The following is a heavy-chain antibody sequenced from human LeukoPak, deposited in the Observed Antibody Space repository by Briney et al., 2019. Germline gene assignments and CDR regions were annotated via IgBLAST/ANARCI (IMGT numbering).Heavy chain of an antibody. J-gene: IGHJ1*01. CDR2: IRSEGRT. V-gene: IGHV3-74*01. Sequence: GGSLRLSCAAAGFTFSNYWMHWVRQAPGKGLVWVSRIRSEGRTNYADSVKGRFTISRDNAKNTVSLQMNSLRAEDTGVYYCARAPSEIGGYYPEYFRHWGQGTLVTVSS. CDR3: ARAPSEIGGYYPEYFRH. D-gene: IGHD3-22*01. CDR1: GFTFSNYW.